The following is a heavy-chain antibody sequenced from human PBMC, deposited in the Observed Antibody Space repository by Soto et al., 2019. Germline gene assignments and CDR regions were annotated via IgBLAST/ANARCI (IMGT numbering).Heavy chain of an antibody. CDR2: INADNGNT. CDR1: GYTFTSYA. J-gene: IGHJ4*02. CDR3: ARVSGWYYFDY. D-gene: IGHD6-19*01. Sequence: ASVKVSCKASGYTFTSYAMHWVRQAPGQRLEWMGWINADNGNTKYSQRFQGRVTITRDTSASTAYMELSSLRSEDTAVYYCARVSGWYYFDYWGQGTQVTVSS. V-gene: IGHV1-3*01.